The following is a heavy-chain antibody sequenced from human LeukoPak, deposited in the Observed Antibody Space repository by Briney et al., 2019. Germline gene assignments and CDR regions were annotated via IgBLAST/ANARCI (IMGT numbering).Heavy chain of an antibody. CDR3: ARDGLMRWLQLWHMDV. CDR1: GFIFSSYW. V-gene: IGHV3-7*01. D-gene: IGHD5-18*01. J-gene: IGHJ6*03. CDR2: IKQDGSEK. Sequence: GGSLRLSCAASGFIFSSYWMSWVRQAPGKGLEWVANIKQDGSEKYYVDSVKGRFTISRDNAKKSLYLQLNSLRVEDTAVYYCARDGLMRWLQLWHMDVWGKGTTVTASS.